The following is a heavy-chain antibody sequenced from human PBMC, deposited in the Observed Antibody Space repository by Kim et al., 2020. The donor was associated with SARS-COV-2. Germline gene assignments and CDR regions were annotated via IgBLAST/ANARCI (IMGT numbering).Heavy chain of an antibody. V-gene: IGHV3-23*01. J-gene: IGHJ4*01. CDR2: ISGSGDRT. Sequence: GGSLRLYCAGTGIIFSNYAVSWVRQDPGKGLEWVSAISGSGDRTFYTDYVRGRVTISRDNSKNTVYLQLNGLRVEDAAVYYCAKHWGSGTYYNYFDYWGHGSLVTFSS. CDR3: AKHWGSGTYYNYFDY. D-gene: IGHD3-10*01. CDR1: GIIFSNYA.